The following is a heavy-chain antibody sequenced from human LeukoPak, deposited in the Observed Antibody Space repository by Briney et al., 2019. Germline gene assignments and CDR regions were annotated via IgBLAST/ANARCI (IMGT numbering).Heavy chain of an antibody. Sequence: PGRSLRLSCAASGFTFSSYGMHWVRQAPGKGLEWVGRTRNRAKSYTTEYAASVTGRFTISRDDSKNSLYLQMNSLKTEDTAVYYCARTVVSGAFDIWGQGTMVTVSS. V-gene: IGHV3-72*01. CDR3: ARTVVSGAFDI. J-gene: IGHJ3*02. CDR2: TRNRAKSYTT. D-gene: IGHD4-23*01. CDR1: GFTFSSYG.